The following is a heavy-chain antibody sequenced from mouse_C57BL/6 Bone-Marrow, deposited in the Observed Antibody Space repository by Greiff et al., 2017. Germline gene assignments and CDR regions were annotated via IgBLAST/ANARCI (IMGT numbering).Heavy chain of an antibody. V-gene: IGHV3-6*01. Sequence: EVKLMESGPGLVKPSQSLSLTCSVTGYSITSGYYWNWIRQFPGNKLEWMGYISYDGSNNYNPSLKNRISITRDTSKNQFFLKLNSVTTEDTATYYCARYSLLRYRYFDVWGTGTTVTVSS. CDR1: GYSITSGYY. CDR2: ISYDGSN. CDR3: ARYSLLRYRYFDV. J-gene: IGHJ1*03. D-gene: IGHD1-2*01.